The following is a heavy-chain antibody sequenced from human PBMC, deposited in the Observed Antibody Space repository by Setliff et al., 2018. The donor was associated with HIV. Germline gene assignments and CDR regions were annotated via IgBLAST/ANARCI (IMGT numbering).Heavy chain of an antibody. CDR1: GYTFSTNA. D-gene: IGHD2-15*01. V-gene: IGHV1-3*01. CDR2: INAGGDNT. CDR3: ATDLHCSGGSCFDY. J-gene: IGHJ4*02. Sequence: ASVKVSCKAFGYTFSTNAIHWVRQAPGQRLEWMGYINAGGDNTRYSEKFQGRVTITRDTSANTAYMELSSLRSEDTAVYYCATDLHCSGGSCFDYWGQGTLVTVSS.